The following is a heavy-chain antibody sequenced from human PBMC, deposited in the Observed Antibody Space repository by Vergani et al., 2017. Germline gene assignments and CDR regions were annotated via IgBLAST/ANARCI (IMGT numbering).Heavy chain of an antibody. V-gene: IGHV3-73*02. J-gene: IGHJ4*02. CDR1: GFTFSGSA. CDR2: IRSKANDYAT. CDR3: TSGGLYVGPTQRYSDY. Sequence: EELLVQSGGGLVQPGGSLKLSCVASGFTFSGSAINWVRQSSGKGLEWLGRIRSKANDYATEYSVSVRGRFTIFRDDSTYTAYLQMQTWRLDDTAVYYCTSGGLYVGPTQRYSDYGGQGSLVTVSS. D-gene: IGHD1-26*01.